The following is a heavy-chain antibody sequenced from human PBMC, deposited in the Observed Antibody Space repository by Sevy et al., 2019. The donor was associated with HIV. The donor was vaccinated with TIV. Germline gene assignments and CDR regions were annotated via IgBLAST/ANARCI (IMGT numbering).Heavy chain of an antibody. CDR3: ARGDFLSWFDP. D-gene: IGHD3-3*01. V-gene: IGHV4-4*07. J-gene: IGHJ5*02. CDR1: GGSISSYY. Sequence: SETLSLTCTVSGGSISSYYWSWIRQPAGKGLGWIGRIYTSGSTNYNPSLKSRVTMSLDTSKNQFSLKLSSVTAADTAVYYCARGDFLSWFDPWGQGTLVTVSS. CDR2: IYTSGST.